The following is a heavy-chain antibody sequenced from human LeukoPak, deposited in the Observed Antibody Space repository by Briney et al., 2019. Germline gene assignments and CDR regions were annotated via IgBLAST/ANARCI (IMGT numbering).Heavy chain of an antibody. CDR3: ARSPATIGWNWGYYFDY. CDR2: ISTTGST. D-gene: IGHD7-27*01. J-gene: IGHJ4*02. V-gene: IGHV4-4*07. Sequence: PSETLSLTCSVSGASIQSFFWSWIRQSAGKELEWIGRISTTGSTYYNPSFKSRVIMSADAPRSQFSMRLRSVTAADTAVYYCARSPATIGWNWGYYFDYWGQGNLVTVSS. CDR1: GASIQSFF.